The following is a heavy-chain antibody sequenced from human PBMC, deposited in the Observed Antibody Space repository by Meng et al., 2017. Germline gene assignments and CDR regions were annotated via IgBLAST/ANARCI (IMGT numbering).Heavy chain of an antibody. CDR1: GFTVSSNY. V-gene: IGHV3-53*01. Sequence: GGSLRLSCAASGFTVSSNYMSWVRQAPGKGLEWVSVIYSGGSTYYADSVKGRFTISRHNSKNTLYLQMNSLRAEDTAVYYCAKDPEPQIRHPSIFDYWGQGTLVTVS. J-gene: IGHJ4*02. CDR3: AKDPEPQIRHPSIFDY. D-gene: IGHD2/OR15-2a*01. CDR2: IYSGGST.